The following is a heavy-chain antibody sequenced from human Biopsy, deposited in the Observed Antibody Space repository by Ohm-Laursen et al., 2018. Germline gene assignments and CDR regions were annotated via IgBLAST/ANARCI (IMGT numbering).Heavy chain of an antibody. Sequence: GTLSLTCTVSGGPFISYYWNWIRQPPGKGLEWIGYIYNTGSTIYNPSIKSRVIMSVDTSKSQFSLSLSSVTAADTAVYYCARVGAGAPSIDYFDYWGQGALVTVSS. CDR3: ARVGAGAPSIDYFDY. V-gene: IGHV4-59*01. CDR2: IYNTGST. CDR1: GGPFISYY. D-gene: IGHD1-26*01. J-gene: IGHJ4*02.